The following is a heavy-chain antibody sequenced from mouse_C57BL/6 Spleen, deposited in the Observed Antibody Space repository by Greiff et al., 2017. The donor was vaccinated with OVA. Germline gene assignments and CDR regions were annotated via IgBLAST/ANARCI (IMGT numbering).Heavy chain of an antibody. CDR1: GYTFTSYW. CDR2: INPSSGYT. V-gene: IGHV1-7*01. CDR3: ARGKTAQALDY. J-gene: IGHJ2*01. D-gene: IGHD3-2*02. Sequence: VQRVESGAELAKPGASVKLSCKASGYTFTSYWMHWVKQRPGQGLEWIGYINPSSGYTKYNQKFKDKATLTADKSSSTAYMQLSSLTYEDSAVYYCARGKTAQALDYWGQGTTLTVSS.